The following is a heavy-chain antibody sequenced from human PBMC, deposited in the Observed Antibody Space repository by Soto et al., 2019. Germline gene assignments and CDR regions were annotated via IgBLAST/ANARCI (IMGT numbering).Heavy chain of an antibody. Sequence: GASVKVSCKASGGTFSSYAISWVRQAPGQGLEWMGGIIPIVGTANYAQKFQGRVTITADESTSTAYMELSSLRSEDTAVYYCARDFPSPGNAFDIWGQGTMVTVSS. CDR2: IIPIVGTA. CDR3: ARDFPSPGNAFDI. V-gene: IGHV1-69*13. CDR1: GGTFSSYA. J-gene: IGHJ3*02.